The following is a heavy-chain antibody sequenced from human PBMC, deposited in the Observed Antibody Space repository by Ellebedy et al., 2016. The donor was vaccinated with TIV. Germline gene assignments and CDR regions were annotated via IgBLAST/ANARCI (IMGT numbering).Heavy chain of an antibody. CDR3: ARVNSYYYYGMDV. Sequence: GESLKISCVASGFTFNKCAMSWVRQAPGKGLEWVSSISSSSSYIYYADSVKGRFTISRDNAKNSLYLQMNSLRAEDTAVYYCARVNSYYYYGMDVWGQGTTVTVSS. CDR1: GFTFNKCA. J-gene: IGHJ6*02. CDR2: ISSSSSYI. V-gene: IGHV3-21*01.